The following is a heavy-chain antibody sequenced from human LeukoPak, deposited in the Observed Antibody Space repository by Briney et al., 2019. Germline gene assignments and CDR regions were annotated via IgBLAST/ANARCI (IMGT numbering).Heavy chain of an antibody. Sequence: SQTLSLTCTVSGGSISSYYWSWIRQPPGKGLEWIGYIYYSGSTNYNPSLKSRVTISVDTSKNQFSLKLSSVTAADTAVYYCARDRGSQVDYWGQGTLVTVSS. J-gene: IGHJ4*02. CDR1: GGSISSYY. CDR3: ARDRGSQVDY. V-gene: IGHV4-59*01. CDR2: IYYSGST.